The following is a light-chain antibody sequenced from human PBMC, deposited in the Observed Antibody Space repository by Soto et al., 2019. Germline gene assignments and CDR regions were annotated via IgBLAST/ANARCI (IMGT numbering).Light chain of an antibody. CDR2: EVT. CDR3: SSYAGSNVWV. Sequence: QSALTQPPSASGSPGQSVTISCTGTNSDVGGYNYVSWYQQHPGKAPKLTIYEVTKRPSGVPDRFSGSKSGNTASLTVSGLQAEDEADYYCSSYAGSNVWVFGGGTKLTVL. CDR1: NSDVGGYNY. V-gene: IGLV2-8*01. J-gene: IGLJ3*02.